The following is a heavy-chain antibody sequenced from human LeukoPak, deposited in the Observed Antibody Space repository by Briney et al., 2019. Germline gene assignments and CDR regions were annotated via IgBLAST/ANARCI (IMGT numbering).Heavy chain of an antibody. CDR2: IKEDGSEK. D-gene: IGHD6-13*01. J-gene: IGHJ4*02. Sequence: GGSLRLSCAASGLTFSNYWMTWVRQAPGKGLEWVANIKEDGSEKYYVDSVKGRFTISRDNAKNSLYLQMSSLRAEDTAVYYCARVNARPGTSWYFDYWGQGTLVTVSS. CDR3: ARVNARPGTSWYFDY. V-gene: IGHV3-7*01. CDR1: GLTFSNYW.